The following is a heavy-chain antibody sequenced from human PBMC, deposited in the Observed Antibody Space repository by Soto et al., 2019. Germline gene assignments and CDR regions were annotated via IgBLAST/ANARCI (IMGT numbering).Heavy chain of an antibody. J-gene: IGHJ6*02. V-gene: IGHV6-1*01. CDR1: GDSVSSNSAA. CDR3: ARGDSSSSGADYYYGMDV. Sequence: SPTLSLTCAIAGDSVSSNSAAWNWIRQSPSRGLEWLGRTYYRSKWYNDYAVSVKSRITINPDTSKNQFSLQLNSVTPEDTAVYYCARGDSSSSGADYYYGMDVWGQGTTVTVSS. CDR2: TYYRSKWYN. D-gene: IGHD6-6*01.